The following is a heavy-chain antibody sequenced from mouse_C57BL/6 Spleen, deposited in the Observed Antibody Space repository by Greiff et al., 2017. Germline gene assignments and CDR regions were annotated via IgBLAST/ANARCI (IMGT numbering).Heavy chain of an antibody. Sequence: EVQGVESGGDLVKPGGSLKLSCAASGFTFSSYGMSWVRQTPDKRLEWVATISSGGSYTYYPDSVKGRFTISRDNAKNTLYLQMSSLKSEDTAMYYCARQGAAQEDFDYWGQGTTLTVSS. V-gene: IGHV5-6*01. D-gene: IGHD3-2*02. CDR3: ARQGAAQEDFDY. CDR2: ISSGGSYT. J-gene: IGHJ2*01. CDR1: GFTFSSYG.